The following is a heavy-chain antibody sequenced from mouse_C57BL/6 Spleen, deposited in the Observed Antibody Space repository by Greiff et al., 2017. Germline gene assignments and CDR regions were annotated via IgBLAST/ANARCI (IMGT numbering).Heavy chain of an antibody. CDR1: GYTFTSYW. CDR3: TRDGHCGRRRGYFDV. J-gene: IGHJ1*03. V-gene: IGHV1-5*01. D-gene: IGHD2-3*01. CDR2: IYPGNSDT. Sequence: EVQLQESGTVLVRPGASVKMSCKTSGYTFTSYWMHWVKQRPGQGLEWIGAIYPGNSDTSYNQKFKGKAKLTAVTSASTAYMELSSLKDEESAVYYCTRDGHCGRRRGYFDVWGTGTTVTVSS.